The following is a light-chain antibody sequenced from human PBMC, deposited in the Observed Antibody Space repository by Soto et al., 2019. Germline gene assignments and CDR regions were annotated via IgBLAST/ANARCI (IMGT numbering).Light chain of an antibody. CDR2: AAS. CDR3: HQSYSTPYT. V-gene: IGKV1-39*01. Sequence: DIQVTQSPSSLSASIGDRVTITCRASQIISSYLNWYQQKPGKAPQLLIYAASSLQSGVQSRFSGSGSVTDLTLTISSLQPEDFATYYCHQSYSTPYTFGQGTKLEI. CDR1: QIISSY. J-gene: IGKJ2*01.